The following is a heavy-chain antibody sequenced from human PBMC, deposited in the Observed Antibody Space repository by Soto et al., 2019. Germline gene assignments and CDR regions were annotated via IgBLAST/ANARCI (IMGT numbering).Heavy chain of an antibody. CDR3: ARVPATGYYYDSSGYYYFDY. J-gene: IGHJ4*02. Sequence: QVQLVQSGAEVKKPGASVKVSCKASGYTFTSYGISWVRQAPGQGLEWMGWISTYNGNTNYAQKLQGRVTMTTDTSTSTAYMERRSLRSDDPAVYYCARVPATGYYYDSSGYYYFDYWGQGTLVTVSS. V-gene: IGHV1-18*01. CDR1: GYTFTSYG. CDR2: ISTYNGNT. D-gene: IGHD3-22*01.